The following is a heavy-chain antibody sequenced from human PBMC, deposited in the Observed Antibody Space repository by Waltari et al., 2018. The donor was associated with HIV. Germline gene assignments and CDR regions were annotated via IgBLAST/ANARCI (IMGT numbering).Heavy chain of an antibody. CDR1: GGSISSSSYY. V-gene: IGHV4-39*07. CDR3: ASVGRFTVNDY. D-gene: IGHD4-4*01. J-gene: IGHJ4*02. Sequence: QLQLQESGPGLVKPSETLSLTCTVSGGSISSSSYYWGWIRQPPGKGLEWIGSIYYSGSTYYNPSLKSRVTISVDTSKNQFSLKLSSVTAADTAVYYCASVGRFTVNDYWGQGTLVTVSS. CDR2: IYYSGST.